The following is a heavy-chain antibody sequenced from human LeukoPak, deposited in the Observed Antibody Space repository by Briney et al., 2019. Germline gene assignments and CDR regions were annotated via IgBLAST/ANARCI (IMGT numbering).Heavy chain of an antibody. CDR3: ARRVLDYFEH. J-gene: IGHJ4*02. V-gene: IGHV5-51*01. Sequence: GESLKISCKGSGYSFSSYWIGWVRQMPGKGLEWMGIIYPGDSDTRYSPSFQGQVTISVDKSISTAYVQWSSLKASDTAMYYCARRVLDYFEHWGQETLVTVSS. CDR2: IYPGDSDT. D-gene: IGHD4/OR15-4a*01. CDR1: GYSFSSYW.